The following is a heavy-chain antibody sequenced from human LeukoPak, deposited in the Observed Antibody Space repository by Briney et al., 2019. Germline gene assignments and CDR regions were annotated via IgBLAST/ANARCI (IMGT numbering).Heavy chain of an antibody. V-gene: IGHV3-21*01. Sequence: RGSLRLSCAASGFTFSSYSMNWVRQAPGKGLEWVSSISSSSSYIYYADSVKGRFTISRDNAKNSLYLQMNSLRAEDTAVYYCARDRAIAAAGTPDYYYYYMDVWGKGTTVTVSS. CDR1: GFTFSSYS. D-gene: IGHD6-13*01. CDR2: ISSSSSYI. CDR3: ARDRAIAAAGTPDYYYYYMDV. J-gene: IGHJ6*03.